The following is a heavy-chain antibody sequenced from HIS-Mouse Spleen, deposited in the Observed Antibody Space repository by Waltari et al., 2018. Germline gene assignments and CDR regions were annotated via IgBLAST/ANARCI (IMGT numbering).Heavy chain of an antibody. Sequence: QVQLVQSGAEVKKPGASVKVSCKASGYTFTGYYMHWVRQAPGQGLEWMGWINPNSGGTNYAQQFQGRVTMTRDTSISTAYMELSRLRSDDTAVYYCARVSGSSWQYYFDYWGQGTLVTVSS. CDR2: INPNSGGT. D-gene: IGHD6-13*01. CDR1: GYTFTGYY. J-gene: IGHJ4*02. CDR3: ARVSGSSWQYYFDY. V-gene: IGHV1-2*02.